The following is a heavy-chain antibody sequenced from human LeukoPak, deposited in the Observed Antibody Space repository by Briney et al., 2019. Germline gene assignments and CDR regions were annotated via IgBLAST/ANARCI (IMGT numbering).Heavy chain of an antibody. CDR1: GFTFSSCA. CDR2: ISDSGGST. V-gene: IGHV3-23*01. D-gene: IGHD6-13*01. Sequence: GGSLRLSCAASGFTFSSCAMNWVRQAPGKGLQWVSTISDSGGSTHYADSVKGRFTISRDNSKNTLYLQMNSLRAEDTAVYYCARDRAAADLDYWGQGTLVTVSS. CDR3: ARDRAAADLDY. J-gene: IGHJ4*02.